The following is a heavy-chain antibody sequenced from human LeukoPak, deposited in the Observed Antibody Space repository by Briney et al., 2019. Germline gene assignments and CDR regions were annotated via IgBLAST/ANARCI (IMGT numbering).Heavy chain of an antibody. CDR2: INPNSGGT. V-gene: IGHV1-2*02. CDR1: GYTFTGYY. CDR3: ATNSLVVIWGAGAFDI. D-gene: IGHD3-22*01. J-gene: IGHJ3*02. Sequence: ASVKVSCKASGYTFTGYYMHWVRQAPGQGLEWMGWINPNSGGTNYAQKLQGRVTMTTDTSTSTAYMELRSLRSDDTAVYYCATNSLVVIWGAGAFDIWGQGTMVTVSS.